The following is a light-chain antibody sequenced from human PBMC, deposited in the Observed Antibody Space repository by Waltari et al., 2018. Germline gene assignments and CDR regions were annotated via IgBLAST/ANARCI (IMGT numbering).Light chain of an antibody. V-gene: IGKV1-39*01. Sequence: DIQMTQSPSSLSASVVDRVTITCRASQSISSYLNWYQQKPGKAPKLLIYAASSLQSGVPSRFSSSGSGTDFTLTISSLQPEDFATYYCRQSYSTPRTFGQGTKVEIK. J-gene: IGKJ1*01. CDR3: RQSYSTPRT. CDR2: AAS. CDR1: QSISSY.